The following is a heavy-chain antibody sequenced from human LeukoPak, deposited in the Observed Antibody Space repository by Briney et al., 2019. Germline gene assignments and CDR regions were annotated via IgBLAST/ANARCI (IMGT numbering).Heavy chain of an antibody. CDR2: ISWNSGSI. CDR1: GFTFDDYA. D-gene: IGHD1-14*01. V-gene: IGHV3-9*01. J-gene: IGHJ4*02. CDR3: AKDISSRNTFEFFDY. Sequence: PGGSLRLSCAASGFTFDDYAMHWVPQAPGKGLEWVSGISWNSGSIGYADSVKGRFTISRDNAKNSLYLQMDSLRAEDTALYYCAKDISSRNTFEFFDYWGQGTLVTVSS.